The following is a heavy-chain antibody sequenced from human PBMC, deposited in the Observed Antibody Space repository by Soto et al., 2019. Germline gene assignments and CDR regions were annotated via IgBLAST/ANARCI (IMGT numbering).Heavy chain of an antibody. J-gene: IGHJ6*02. CDR2: ISNSGNI. D-gene: IGHD3-10*01. CDR1: GFTFSSYA. CDR3: AKTKFRGVVVNV. V-gene: IGHV3-23*01. Sequence: EVQLLESGGALVQPGGSLRLSCAASGFTFSSYAMYWVRQAPGKGLEWVSTISNSGNIYYADSVEGRFTISRDNSKNTLYLQMNSLRAEDTAVYYCAKTKFRGVVVNVWGQGTTVTVSS.